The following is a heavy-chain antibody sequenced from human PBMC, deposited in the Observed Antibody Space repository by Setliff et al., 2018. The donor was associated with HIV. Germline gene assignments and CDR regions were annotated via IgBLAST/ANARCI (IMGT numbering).Heavy chain of an antibody. J-gene: IGHJ4*02. CDR3: ARELPGVCYFDD. V-gene: IGHV4-39*07. Sequence: PSETLSLTCSVSGASIITDPHYWGWIRQSPGKGLEWIGNIFYGGNPHYSPSLKSRVTISVDRSKNQFSLKLSSVTAADTAVYYCARELPGVCYFDDWGQGTLVTVSS. CDR2: IFYGGNP. D-gene: IGHD2-21*02. CDR1: GASIITDPHY.